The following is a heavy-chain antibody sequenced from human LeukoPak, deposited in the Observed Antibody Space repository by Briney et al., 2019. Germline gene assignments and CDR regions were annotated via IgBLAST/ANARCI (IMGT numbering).Heavy chain of an antibody. CDR3: AREAMYYYGSGSLEAGNI. J-gene: IGHJ3*02. Sequence: ASVKVSCKASGYTFTGYYMQWVRQAPGQGLEWMGRINPNSGGTNYAQKFQGRVTMTRDTSISTAYMELSRLRSDDTAVYYCAREAMYYYGSGSLEAGNIWGQGTMVTVSS. CDR2: INPNSGGT. D-gene: IGHD3-10*01. CDR1: GYTFTGYY. V-gene: IGHV1-2*06.